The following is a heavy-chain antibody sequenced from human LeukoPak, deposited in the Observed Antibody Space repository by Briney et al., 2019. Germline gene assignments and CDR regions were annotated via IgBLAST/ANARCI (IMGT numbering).Heavy chain of an antibody. V-gene: IGHV1-18*01. J-gene: IGHJ6*02. Sequence: GASVKVSCKASGYTFTSYGISWVRQAPGQGLEWMGWISAYNGNTNYAQKLQGRVTMTTDTSTSTAYMELRSLRSDDTAVYYCARDRAPYYDSSGYYYYYGMDVWGQGTTVTVSS. CDR2: ISAYNGNT. D-gene: IGHD3-22*01. CDR1: GYTFTSYG. CDR3: ARDRAPYYDSSGYYYYYGMDV.